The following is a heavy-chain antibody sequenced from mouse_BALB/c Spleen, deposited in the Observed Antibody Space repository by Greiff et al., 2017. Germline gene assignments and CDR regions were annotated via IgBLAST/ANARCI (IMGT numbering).Heavy chain of an antibody. CDR3: ARDPRAMDY. V-gene: IGHV1-54*01. J-gene: IGHJ4*01. Sequence: QVQLQQSGAELVRPGTSVKVSCKASGYAFTNYLIEWVKQRPGQGLEWIGVINPGSGGTNYNEKFKGKATLTADKSSSTAYMQLSSLTSDDSAVYFCARDPRAMDYWGQGTSVTVSS. CDR2: INPGSGGT. CDR1: GYAFTNYL.